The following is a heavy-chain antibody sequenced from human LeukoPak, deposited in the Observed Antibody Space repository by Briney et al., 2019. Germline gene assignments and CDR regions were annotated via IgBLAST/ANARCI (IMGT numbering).Heavy chain of an antibody. CDR1: GFTFSNYW. CDR3: AKDLHYGSADY. D-gene: IGHD3-10*01. Sequence: PGGSLRLSCAASGFTFSNYWMHWVRQDPGKGLVWVSLINPDGSTTNYADSVKGRFTISRDNAKNALYLQMNSLRAEDTAVYYCAKDLHYGSADYWGQGTLVTVSS. V-gene: IGHV3-74*01. CDR2: INPDGSTT. J-gene: IGHJ4*02.